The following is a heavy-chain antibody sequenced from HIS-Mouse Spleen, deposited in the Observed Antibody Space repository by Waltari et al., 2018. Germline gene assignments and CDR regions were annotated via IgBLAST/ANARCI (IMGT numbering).Heavy chain of an antibody. V-gene: IGHV5-51*01. CDR3: ARRGRQYSSSWYAFDI. D-gene: IGHD6-13*01. CDR1: GYSFTSYW. CDR2: ICPSESDT. Sequence: EVQLVQSGAEVKKPGESLKISCKGSGYSFTSYWIGWVRQMPGKGLEWMGYICPSESDTRYSPPFQGQVTIAADKSISTAYLQWSSLKASDTAMYYCARRGRQYSSSWYAFDIWGQGTMVTVSS. J-gene: IGHJ3*02.